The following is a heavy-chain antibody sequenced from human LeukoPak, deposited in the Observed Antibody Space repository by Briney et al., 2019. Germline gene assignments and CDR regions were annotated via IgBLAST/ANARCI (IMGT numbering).Heavy chain of an antibody. CDR2: INPNSGGT. V-gene: IGHV1-2*02. J-gene: IGHJ4*02. CDR1: GYTFNGYY. Sequence: ASVKVSCKASGYTFNGYYMHWVRQAPGQGLEWMGWINPNSGGTNYAQKLQGRVTLTTDTSTSTAYMELRSLRSDDTAVYYCARDLRWNDLRAYWGQGTLVTVSS. CDR3: ARDLRWNDLRAY. D-gene: IGHD1-1*01.